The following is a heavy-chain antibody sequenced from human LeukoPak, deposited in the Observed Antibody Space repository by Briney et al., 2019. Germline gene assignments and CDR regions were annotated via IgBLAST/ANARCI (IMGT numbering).Heavy chain of an antibody. Sequence: GRSLRLSCAASGFTFTRYTMHWVRQAPGMGLEWVAVISYDGSNKYYADSVKGRFTISRDNSKNTLYLQMNSLRAEDTAVYYCARGSGSYYEDFDYWGQGTLVTVSS. J-gene: IGHJ4*02. D-gene: IGHD1-26*01. CDR2: ISYDGSNK. V-gene: IGHV3-30*04. CDR3: ARGSGSYYEDFDY. CDR1: GFTFTRYT.